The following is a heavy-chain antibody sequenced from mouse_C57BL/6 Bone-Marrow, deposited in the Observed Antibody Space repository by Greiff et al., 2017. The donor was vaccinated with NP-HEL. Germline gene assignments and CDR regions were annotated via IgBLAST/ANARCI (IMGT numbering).Heavy chain of an antibody. CDR2: IYPGSGST. J-gene: IGHJ3*01. V-gene: IGHV1-55*01. CDR3: ARDHYYGVAY. D-gene: IGHD1-1*01. Sequence: VKQRPGQGLEWIGDIYPGSGSTNYNEKFKSKATLTVDTSSSTAYMQLSSLTSEDSAVYYCARDHYYGVAYWGQGTLVTVSA.